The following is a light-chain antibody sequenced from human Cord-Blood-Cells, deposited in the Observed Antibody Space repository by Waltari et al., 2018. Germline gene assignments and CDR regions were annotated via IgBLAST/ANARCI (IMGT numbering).Light chain of an antibody. CDR2: DVS. Sequence: QSALTHPASVSGSPGQSITISCTGTSSDVGGYNYVSWYQQHPGKAPKLMIYDVSNRPSGVSNRFSGSKSGNMASLTISGLQAEDEADYYCSSYTSSSTLVVFGGGTKLTVL. CDR3: SSYTSSSTLVV. CDR1: SSDVGGYNY. V-gene: IGLV2-14*01. J-gene: IGLJ2*01.